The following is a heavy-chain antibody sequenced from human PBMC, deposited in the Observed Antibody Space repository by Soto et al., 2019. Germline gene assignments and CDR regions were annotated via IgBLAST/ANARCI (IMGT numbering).Heavy chain of an antibody. CDR1: GGSISSYY. D-gene: IGHD6-6*01. J-gene: IGHJ6*02. CDR3: ATTIAARPSFRGMDV. Sequence: QVQLQESGPGLVKPSETLSLTCTVSGGSISSYYWSWIRQPAGKGLEWIGRIYTSGSTNYNPSLKSRVTMSVATSKNQFSLKLSSVTAADTAVYYCATTIAARPSFRGMDVWGQGTTVTVSS. CDR2: IYTSGST. V-gene: IGHV4-4*07.